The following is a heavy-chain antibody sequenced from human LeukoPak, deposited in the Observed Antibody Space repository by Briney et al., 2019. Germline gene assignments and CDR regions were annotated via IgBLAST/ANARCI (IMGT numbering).Heavy chain of an antibody. CDR3: ARGGRFGELEMDY. J-gene: IGHJ4*02. CDR2: IYYSGST. CDR1: VGSISNYY. D-gene: IGHD3-10*01. V-gene: IGHV4-59*01. Sequence: PSETLSLTCTVSVGSISNYYWSWIRQPPGKGLEWIGYIYYSGSTNYNPSLKSRVTISVDMSKNQFSLKLSSVTAADTAVYYCARGGRFGELEMDYWGQGTLVTVSS.